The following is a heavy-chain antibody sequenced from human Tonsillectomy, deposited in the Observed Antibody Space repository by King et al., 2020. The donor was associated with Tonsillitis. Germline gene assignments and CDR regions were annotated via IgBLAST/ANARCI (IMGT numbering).Heavy chain of an antibody. D-gene: IGHD3-22*01. V-gene: IGHV4-59*01. CDR3: AKADGPRSPQKGLGYYDSRGYLPNAFDI. J-gene: IGHJ3*02. CDR1: GGSISSYY. CDR2: IYYSGNT. Sequence: QLQESGPGLVKPSETLSLTCTVSGGSISSYYWSWIRQPPGKGLEWIGYIYYSGNTNNNPSLKSRVTISVDTSKNQFSLKLSSVTAADTAVYYCAKADGPRSPQKGLGYYDSRGYLPNAFDIWGQGTMVTVSS.